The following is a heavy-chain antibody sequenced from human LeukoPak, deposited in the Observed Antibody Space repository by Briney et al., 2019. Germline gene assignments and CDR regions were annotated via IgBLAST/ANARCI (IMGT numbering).Heavy chain of an antibody. CDR1: GFTFSDYY. Sequence: MPGGSLRLSCAASGFTFSDYYMSWIRQAPGKGLEWVSYISSSGSSIYYGDSVKGRFTISRDNAKNSLYLQMNSLRAEDTAVYYCARAYGSPHSSGWYYPDYWGQGTLVTVSS. CDR3: ARAYGSPHSSGWYYPDY. D-gene: IGHD6-19*01. J-gene: IGHJ4*02. V-gene: IGHV3-11*01. CDR2: ISSSGSSI.